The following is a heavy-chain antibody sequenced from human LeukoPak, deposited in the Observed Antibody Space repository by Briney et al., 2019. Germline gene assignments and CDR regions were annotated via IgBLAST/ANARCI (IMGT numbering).Heavy chain of an antibody. CDR2: IKQDGSEK. Sequence: PGGSLRFYCAASGFTFSSYWMSWVRQAPGKGLEWVANIKQDGSEKYYVDSVKGRFTISRDNAKNSLYLQMNSLRAEDTAVYYCARVFYSSGWYHSDYYYMDVWGKGTTVTVSS. V-gene: IGHV3-7*01. CDR3: ARVFYSSGWYHSDYYYMDV. CDR1: GFTFSSYW. J-gene: IGHJ6*03. D-gene: IGHD6-19*01.